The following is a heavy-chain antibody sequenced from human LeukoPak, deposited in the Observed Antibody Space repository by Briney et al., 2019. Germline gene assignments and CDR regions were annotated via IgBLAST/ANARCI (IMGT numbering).Heavy chain of an antibody. Sequence: PGGSLGLSCAASGFTFSSYGMHWVRQAPGKGLEWVALISYHGSKKYYADSVKGRFTISRDNSKNTLYLQMNSLRVEDTAVYYCAKDRGYYDSSGNYYYYGMDVWGQGTTVTVSS. CDR3: AKDRGYYDSSGNYYYYGMDV. V-gene: IGHV3-30*18. CDR1: GFTFSSYG. D-gene: IGHD3-22*01. CDR2: ISYHGSKK. J-gene: IGHJ6*02.